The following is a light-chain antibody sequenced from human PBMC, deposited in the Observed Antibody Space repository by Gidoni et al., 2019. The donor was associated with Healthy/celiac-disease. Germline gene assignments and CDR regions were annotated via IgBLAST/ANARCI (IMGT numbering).Light chain of an antibody. Sequence: DIHMTHSPSSLSASVGDRDTITCRASQGISNSLAWYQQKPGKVPKLLIYAASTLQSGVPSRFSGSGSGTDFTLTISSLQPEDVATYYCQKYNSAPLTFGPXTKVDIK. CDR3: QKYNSAPLT. CDR2: AAS. J-gene: IGKJ3*01. CDR1: QGISNS. V-gene: IGKV1-27*01.